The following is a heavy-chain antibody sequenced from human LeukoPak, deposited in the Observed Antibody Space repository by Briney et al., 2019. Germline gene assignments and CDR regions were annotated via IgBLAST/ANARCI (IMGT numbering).Heavy chain of an antibody. CDR3: ARHDYGGKNWFDP. CDR1: GGSISSGGYY. V-gene: IGHV4-31*03. Sequence: SQTLSLTCTVSGGSISSGGYYWSWIRQHPGKGLEWIGYIYYSGSTYYNPSLKSRVTISVDTSKNQFSLKLSSVTAADTAVYYCARHDYGGKNWFDPRGQGTLVTVSS. D-gene: IGHD4-23*01. CDR2: IYYSGST. J-gene: IGHJ5*02.